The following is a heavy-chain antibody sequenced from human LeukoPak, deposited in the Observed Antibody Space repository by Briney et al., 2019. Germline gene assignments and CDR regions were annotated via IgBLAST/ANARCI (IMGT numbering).Heavy chain of an antibody. J-gene: IGHJ4*02. V-gene: IGHV3-21*01. CDR1: GFTFSSYN. Sequence: GGSLRLSCAASGFTFSSYNMNWVRQAPGRGLEWVSSISSGSSYIYYADSVRGRFTISRDNAKNSLYLQMNSRRAEDTAVYYGAGWGGSTIYFDYWGQGNLVAVSS. D-gene: IGHD3-16*01. CDR2: ISSGSSYI. CDR3: AGWGGSTIYFDY.